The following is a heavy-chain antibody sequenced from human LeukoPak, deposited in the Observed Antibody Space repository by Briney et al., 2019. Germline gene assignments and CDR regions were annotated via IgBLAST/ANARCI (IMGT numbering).Heavy chain of an antibody. CDR3: ARAVVPAALGLYYYYSMDV. CDR1: GFTFSSYD. V-gene: IGHV3-13*04. D-gene: IGHD2-2*01. J-gene: IGHJ6*02. CDR2: IGTAGDT. Sequence: GGSLRLSCAASGFTFSSYDMHWVRQATGKGLEWVSAIGTAGDTYYPGSVKGRFTISRENAKNYLYLQMNSLRAGDTAVYYCARAVVPAALGLYYYYSMDVWGQGTTVTVSS.